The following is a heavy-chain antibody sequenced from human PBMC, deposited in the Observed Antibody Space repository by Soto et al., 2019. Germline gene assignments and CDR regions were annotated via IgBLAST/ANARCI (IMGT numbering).Heavy chain of an antibody. D-gene: IGHD3-10*01. CDR2: IYHSGTT. J-gene: IGHJ6*03. Sequence: QVQLQESGPGLVKPSGTLSLTCVVSGGSVTSGNWWTWVRQTAGRGLEYIGEIYHSGTTNYNPSLRSRATISIDNSKNQFSLTLSFATAADTAVYYCARHREFSGPRVFYYYMDVWGRGTAVTVS. CDR1: GGSVTSGNW. V-gene: IGHV4-4*02. CDR3: ARHREFSGPRVFYYYMDV.